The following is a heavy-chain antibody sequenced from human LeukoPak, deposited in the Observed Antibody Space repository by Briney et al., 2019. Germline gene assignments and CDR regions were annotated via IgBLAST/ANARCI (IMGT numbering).Heavy chain of an antibody. V-gene: IGHV3-23*01. J-gene: IGHJ4*02. CDR3: AKDTSIGRYCTNGVCSPFDY. CDR2: ISDSGGST. CDR1: GFTFSSYA. Sequence: GGSLRLSCAASGFTFSSYAMSWVRQSPGRGLEWVSAISDSGGSTYDADSVKGLFTISRDNSKNTLYLQMNSLRAEDTAVYYCAKDTSIGRYCTNGVCSPFDYWGQGTLVTVSS. D-gene: IGHD2-8*01.